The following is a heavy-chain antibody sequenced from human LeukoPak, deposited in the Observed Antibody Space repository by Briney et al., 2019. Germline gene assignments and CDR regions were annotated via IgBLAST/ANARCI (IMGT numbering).Heavy chain of an antibody. J-gene: IGHJ4*02. CDR2: IFNSGST. CDR3: ALGDCSSTSCYVFDY. Sequence: SETLSLTCTVSGGYISSYYWSWIRQPPEKGLEWIGYIFNSGSTNYNPSLKSRVTISVDTSKNQFSLKLSSVTAADTAVYFCALGDCSSTSCYVFDYWGKGTLVTVSS. CDR1: GGYISSYY. V-gene: IGHV4-59*01. D-gene: IGHD2-2*01.